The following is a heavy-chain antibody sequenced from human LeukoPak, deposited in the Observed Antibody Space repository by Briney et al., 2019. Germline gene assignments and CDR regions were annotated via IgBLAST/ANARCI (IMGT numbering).Heavy chain of an antibody. D-gene: IGHD3-10*01. V-gene: IGHV4-61*01. CDR1: GGSFSSGSYY. Sequence: PSETLSLTCTVSGGSFSSGSYYWSCIRQPPGKGLVWIGNIYYSGSTNYNPSLKSRVTISVDTSKNQFSLKLSSVTAADTAVYYCAREQDVLNISGFDIWGQGTMVTVSS. CDR3: AREQDVLNISGFDI. CDR2: IYYSGST. J-gene: IGHJ3*02.